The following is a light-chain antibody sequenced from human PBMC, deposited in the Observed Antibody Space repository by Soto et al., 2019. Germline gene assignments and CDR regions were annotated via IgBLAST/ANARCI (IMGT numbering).Light chain of an antibody. CDR3: KQNGRSPN. CDR1: RPVVRQY. CDR2: DAV. V-gene: IGKV3-20*01. Sequence: EIVLSHSPDALSFSPLEIVSLSFRSSRPVVRQYIAWYHQKSGQAPRLLLHDAVTRATGIPDRFSGSGSGSGTDFTLFISRLEPEDCGVYYCKQNGRSPNFGPGTKVDIK. J-gene: IGKJ3*01.